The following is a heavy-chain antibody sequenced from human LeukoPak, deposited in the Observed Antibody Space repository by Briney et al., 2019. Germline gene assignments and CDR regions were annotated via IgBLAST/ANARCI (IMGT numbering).Heavy chain of an antibody. CDR2: ISYDGSNK. CDR1: GFTFSSYI. Sequence: GGSLRLSCAASGFTFSSYIMHWVRQAPGKGLEWVAVISYDGSNKYYADSVKGRFTISRDNSKNTLSLQMNSLRAEDTALYYCARDSERRDGFSLYFFDYWGRGTPVTVSS. V-gene: IGHV3-30-3*01. CDR3: ARDSERRDGFSLYFFDY. D-gene: IGHD5-24*01. J-gene: IGHJ4*02.